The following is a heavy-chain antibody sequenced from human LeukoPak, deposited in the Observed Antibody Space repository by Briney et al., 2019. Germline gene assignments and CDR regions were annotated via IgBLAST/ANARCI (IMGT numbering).Heavy chain of an antibody. V-gene: IGHV3-9*01. Sequence: GRSLRLSCAASGFTFDDYAMHWVRQAPGKGLEWVSGISWNSGSIGYADSVKGRFTISRDNAKNSLYLQMNSLRAEDTALYYCAKDKFPGAVAEVAFDCWGQGTLVTVSS. CDR1: GFTFDDYA. CDR2: ISWNSGSI. D-gene: IGHD6-19*01. J-gene: IGHJ4*02. CDR3: AKDKFPGAVAEVAFDC.